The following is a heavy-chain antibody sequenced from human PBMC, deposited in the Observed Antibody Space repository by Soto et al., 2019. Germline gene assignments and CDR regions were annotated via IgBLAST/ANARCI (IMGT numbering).Heavy chain of an antibody. J-gene: IGHJ4*02. CDR2: IYWDDDK. CDR3: AHTSTPFGYYYDSSGYRDY. V-gene: IGHV2-5*02. CDR1: GFSLSTSGVG. Sequence: SGPTLVNPTQTLTLTCTFSGFSLSTSGVGVGWIRQPPGKALEWLALIYWDDDKRYSPSLKSRLTITKDTSKNQVVLTMTNMDPVDTATYYCAHTSTPFGYYYDSSGYRDYWGQGTLVTSPQ. D-gene: IGHD3-22*01.